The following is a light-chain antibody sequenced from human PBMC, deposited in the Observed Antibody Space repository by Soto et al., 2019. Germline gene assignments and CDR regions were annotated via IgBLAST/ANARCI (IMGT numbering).Light chain of an antibody. CDR2: GNS. J-gene: IGLJ3*02. V-gene: IGLV1-40*01. CDR3: QSYDSSLSGSV. CDR1: RSYIGAGYD. Sequence: QSVLTQPPSVSGAPGQRVTISCTGSRSYIGAGYDVHWYQQLPGTAHKLLIYGNSNRPSGVPDRFSGSNSGTSASLAITGLQAEDEADYYCQSYDSSLSGSVFGGGTKLTVL.